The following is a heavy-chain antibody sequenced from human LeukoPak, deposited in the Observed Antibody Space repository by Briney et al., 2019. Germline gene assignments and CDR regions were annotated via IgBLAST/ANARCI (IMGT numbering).Heavy chain of an antibody. Sequence: GGSLRLSCAASGFTFSNAWMTWVRQAPGKGLEWVGHIKTKAAGGTTDYTAPVKGRFTISRDDSKNTMFLQMSSLQTEDTAVYYCTFYGSAWSFDNWGLGTLVTVSS. D-gene: IGHD6-19*01. CDR1: GFTFSNAW. J-gene: IGHJ4*02. V-gene: IGHV3-15*01. CDR3: TFYGSAWSFDN. CDR2: IKTKAAGGTT.